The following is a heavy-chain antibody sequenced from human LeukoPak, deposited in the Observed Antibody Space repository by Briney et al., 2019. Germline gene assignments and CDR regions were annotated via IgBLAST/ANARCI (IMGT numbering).Heavy chain of an antibody. Sequence: SGGSLRLSCAASGFTFSSYAMSWVRQAPGKGLEWVSAISGSGGSTYYADSVKGRFTISRDNSKNTLYLQMNSLRAEDTAVYYCAEALKRTSCPGVDYWGQGTLVTVSS. J-gene: IGHJ4*02. V-gene: IGHV3-23*01. CDR1: GFTFSSYA. CDR3: AEALKRTSCPGVDY. D-gene: IGHD2-2*01. CDR2: ISGSGGST.